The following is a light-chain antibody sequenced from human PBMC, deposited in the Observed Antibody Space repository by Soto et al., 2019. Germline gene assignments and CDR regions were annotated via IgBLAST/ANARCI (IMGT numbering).Light chain of an antibody. CDR2: DVS. CDR3: SSFATSDTPMV. J-gene: IGLJ2*01. CDR1: SSDVGGYNH. Sequence: HSVLTQPASVSGSPGQSITISCTGTSSDVGGYNHVSWYQQHPGEAPKLMIYDVSSRPSGVSNRFSGSKAADTASLTISGLQAEDEADYYCSSFATSDTPMVFGGGTKLTVL. V-gene: IGLV2-14*03.